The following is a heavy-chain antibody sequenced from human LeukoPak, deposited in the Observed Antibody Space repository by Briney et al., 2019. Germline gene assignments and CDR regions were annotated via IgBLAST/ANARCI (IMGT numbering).Heavy chain of an antibody. CDR2: IYYTGTA. Sequence: SETLSLTCSVSGSSINSTSISGVNYYWGWIRQPPGKGLEWIGSIYYTGTAYYSASLKPRVTMSVDTSKNQFSLTVSSVTAADTAVYYCARHWEGNGWRGSLDYWGQGNLVTVSS. CDR3: ARHWEGNGWRGSLDY. J-gene: IGHJ4*02. D-gene: IGHD6-19*01. CDR1: GSSINSTSISGVNYY. V-gene: IGHV4-39*01.